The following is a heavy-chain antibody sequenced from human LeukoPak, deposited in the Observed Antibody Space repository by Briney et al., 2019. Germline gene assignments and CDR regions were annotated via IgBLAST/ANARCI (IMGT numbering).Heavy chain of an antibody. Sequence: GGSLRLSCAASGFTFSSYEMNWVRQAPGQGLEWVSYISSSGSTIYYADSVKGRFTISRDNAKNSLYLQMNSLRAEDTAVYYCARTDYDSSGYCDYWGQGTLVTVS. V-gene: IGHV3-48*03. CDR1: GFTFSSYE. CDR3: ARTDYDSSGYCDY. J-gene: IGHJ4*02. D-gene: IGHD3-22*01. CDR2: ISSSGSTI.